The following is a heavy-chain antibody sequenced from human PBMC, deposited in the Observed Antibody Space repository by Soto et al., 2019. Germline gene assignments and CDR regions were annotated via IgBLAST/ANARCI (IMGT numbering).Heavy chain of an antibody. V-gene: IGHV1-69*13. CDR2: IIPIFGTA. CDR1: VGTFSSYA. D-gene: IGHD3-3*01. J-gene: IGHJ4*02. Sequence: SVXVSFKSSVGTFSSYAIIVLLQAPGQGLDCMGGIIPIFGTANYAQKFQGRVTITADESTSTAYMELSSLRSEETAVYYCERGTKAYYDFWRGYQDWGQGTLVTVSS. CDR3: ERGTKAYYDFWRGYQD.